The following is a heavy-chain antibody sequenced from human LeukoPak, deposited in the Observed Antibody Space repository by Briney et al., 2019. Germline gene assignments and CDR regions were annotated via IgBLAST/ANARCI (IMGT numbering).Heavy chain of an antibody. V-gene: IGHV3-74*01. J-gene: IGHJ4*02. CDR2: ISPDGKDT. CDR3: AREDIVATMTFDY. D-gene: IGHD5-12*01. Sequence: GGSLRPSCAASGFTFSNYWIYWVRQVPGKGLVWVSRISPDGKDTSHADSVKGRFTISRDNAKNTLYLQMNSLRAEDTAVYYCAREDIVATMTFDYWGQGTLVTVSS. CDR1: GFTFSNYW.